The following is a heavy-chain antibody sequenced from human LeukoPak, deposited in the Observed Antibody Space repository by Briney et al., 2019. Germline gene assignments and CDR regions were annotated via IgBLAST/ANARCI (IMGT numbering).Heavy chain of an antibody. V-gene: IGHV3-23*01. D-gene: IGHD6-19*01. Sequence: GGSLRLSCAASGFTFSSYVMSWARQAPGKGLEWVSGISASGGSTYYADFAKGRFTISRDNSKNTVYLQMNSLTAEDTAVYYCAKGSSAWYGWFDPWGQGTLVTVSS. CDR3: AKGSSAWYGWFDP. CDR2: ISASGGST. J-gene: IGHJ5*02. CDR1: GFTFSSYV.